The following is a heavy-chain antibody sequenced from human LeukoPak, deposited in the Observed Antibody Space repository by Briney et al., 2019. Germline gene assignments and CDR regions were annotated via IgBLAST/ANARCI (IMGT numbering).Heavy chain of an antibody. Sequence: PGGSLRLSCAASGFTCSSYSMNWVRQAPGKGLEWVSSISSSSSYIYYADSVKGRFTISRDNAKNSLYLQMNSLRAEDTAVYYCARDSRRYCSSTSCYPHWFDPWGQGTLVTVSS. CDR2: ISSSSSYI. J-gene: IGHJ5*02. CDR1: GFTCSSYS. CDR3: ARDSRRYCSSTSCYPHWFDP. V-gene: IGHV3-21*01. D-gene: IGHD2-2*01.